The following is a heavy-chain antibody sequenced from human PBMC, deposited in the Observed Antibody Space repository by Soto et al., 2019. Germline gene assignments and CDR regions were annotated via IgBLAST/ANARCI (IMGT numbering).Heavy chain of an antibody. J-gene: IGHJ6*02. CDR2: IYHSGST. CDR1: CYSISSGYY. D-gene: IGHD6-6*01. Sequence: PSETLSLTCAVSCYSISSGYYWGWIRQPPGKGLEWIGSIYHSGSTYYNPSLKSRVTISVDTSKNQFSLKLSSVTAADTAVYYCARVHSIATPDYYYYGMDVWGQGTTVTVSS. V-gene: IGHV4-38-2*01. CDR3: ARVHSIATPDYYYYGMDV.